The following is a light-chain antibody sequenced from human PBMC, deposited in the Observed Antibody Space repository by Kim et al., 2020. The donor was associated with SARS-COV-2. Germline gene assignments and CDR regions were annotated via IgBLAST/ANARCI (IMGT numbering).Light chain of an antibody. V-gene: IGKV3-15*01. CDR2: GAS. CDR3: QHRRT. J-gene: IGKJ2*01. CDR1: QSVSSN. Sequence: PATLSVSPGERATLSCRASQSVSSNLAWYQQKPGQAPRLLIYGASTRATGIPARFSGSGSGTEFTLTISSLQSEDFAVYYCQHRRTFGQGTKLEIK.